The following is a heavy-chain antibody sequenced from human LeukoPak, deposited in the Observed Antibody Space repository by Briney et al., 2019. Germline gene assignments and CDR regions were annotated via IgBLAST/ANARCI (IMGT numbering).Heavy chain of an antibody. CDR1: GGSISSGDYY. J-gene: IGHJ4*02. CDR3: ARMDSSGQYYFDY. Sequence: SETLSLTCTVSGGSISSGDYYWSWIRQPPGKGLEWIGYIYYSGSTYYNPSLKSRVTISVDTSKNQFSLKLSSVTAADTAVYYCARMDSSGQYYFDYWGQGTLVTVSS. CDR2: IYYSGST. D-gene: IGHD3-22*01. V-gene: IGHV4-30-4*01.